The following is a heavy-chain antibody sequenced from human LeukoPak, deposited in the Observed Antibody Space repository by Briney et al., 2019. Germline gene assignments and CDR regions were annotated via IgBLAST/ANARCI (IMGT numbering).Heavy chain of an antibody. D-gene: IGHD3-10*01. CDR3: ARHRLVRGVTTVRNWFDP. V-gene: IGHV4-34*01. CDR1: GFTFSSYW. J-gene: IGHJ5*02. CDR2: INHSGST. Sequence: GSLRLSCVASGFTFSSYWMSWIRQSPGKGLEWIGEINHSGSTNFNTSLKSRVTISVDTSKSQFSLTVRSMTAADTAVYFCARHRLVRGVTTVRNWFDPWGPGTLVTVSS.